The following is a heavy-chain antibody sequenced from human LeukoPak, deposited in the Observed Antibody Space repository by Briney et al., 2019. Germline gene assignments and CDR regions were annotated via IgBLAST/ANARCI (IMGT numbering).Heavy chain of an antibody. Sequence: GGSLRLSCAASGFTFSSYSMNWVRQAPGKGLEWAAVIWYDGSKKNYVDSVKGRFTVSRDNSRNTLYLEMNSLRVEDTAVYYCARDRVTVVTPDAFDIWGQGTTVTVSS. V-gene: IGHV3-33*08. D-gene: IGHD4-23*01. CDR2: IWYDGSKK. J-gene: IGHJ3*02. CDR1: GFTFSSYS. CDR3: ARDRVTVVTPDAFDI.